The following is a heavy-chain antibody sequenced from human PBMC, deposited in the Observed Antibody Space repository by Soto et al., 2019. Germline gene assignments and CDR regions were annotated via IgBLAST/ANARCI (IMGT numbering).Heavy chain of an antibody. J-gene: IGHJ5*02. Sequence: GASVKVSCKASGYTFTSYYMHWVRQAPGQGLEWMGWISAYNGNTNYAQKLQGRVTMTTDTSTSTAYMELRSLRSDDTAVYYCARGFRVAATRWWFDPWGQGTLVTVSS. D-gene: IGHD2-15*01. CDR1: GYTFTSYY. CDR3: ARGFRVAATRWWFDP. CDR2: ISAYNGNT. V-gene: IGHV1-18*04.